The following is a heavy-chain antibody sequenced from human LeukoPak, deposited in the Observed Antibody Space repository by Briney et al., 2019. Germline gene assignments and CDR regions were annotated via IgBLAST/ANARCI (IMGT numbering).Heavy chain of an antibody. J-gene: IGHJ4*01. CDR3: ARDGTAPGLYFDL. V-gene: IGHV3-7*01. D-gene: IGHD6-13*01. Sequence: PGGSLRLSCAVSGFTFTDYWMNWVRQAPGKGLEWVASIRQDGNGKSYMDAVKGRFTISRDNTRDSLYLQMSSLRVEDTAVYYCARDGTAPGLYFDLWGQGTLVTVSS. CDR1: GFTFTDYW. CDR2: IRQDGNGK.